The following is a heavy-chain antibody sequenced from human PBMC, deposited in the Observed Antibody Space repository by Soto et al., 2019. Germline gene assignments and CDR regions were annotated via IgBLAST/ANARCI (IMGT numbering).Heavy chain of an antibody. CDR1: GDSISYGSYS. CDR3: AREGDETNAFDI. J-gene: IGHJ3*02. Sequence: SETLSLTCSVSGDSISYGSYSWGWIRQPPGKGLEWIASIYYTGTTYYTPSLKSRVTISVDTSKNQFSLKLSSVTAADTAVYYCAREGDETNAFDIWGQGTMVTVSS. V-gene: IGHV4-39*07. CDR2: IYYTGTT. D-gene: IGHD3-16*01.